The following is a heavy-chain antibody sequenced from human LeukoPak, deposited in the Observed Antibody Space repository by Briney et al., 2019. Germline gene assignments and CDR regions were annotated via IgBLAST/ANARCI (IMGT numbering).Heavy chain of an antibody. J-gene: IGHJ3*02. CDR3: AGVDYDKGAFDI. CDR2: INHSGST. Sequence: PSETLSLTCAVYGGSFSGYYWSWVRQPPGKGLEWIGEINHSGSTNYNPSLKSRVTIPVDTSKNQFSLKLSSVTAADTAVYYCAGVDYDKGAFDIWGQGTMVTVSS. CDR1: GGSFSGYY. D-gene: IGHD3-22*01. V-gene: IGHV4-34*01.